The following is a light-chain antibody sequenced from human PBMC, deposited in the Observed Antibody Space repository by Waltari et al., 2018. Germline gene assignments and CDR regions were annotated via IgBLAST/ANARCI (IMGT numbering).Light chain of an antibody. V-gene: IGLV3-21*01. CDR1: NIGRLA. J-gene: IGLJ2*01. Sequence: SYAVTQPRALSVSPGQTAKITCGGDNIGRLAVHWYQQKSTQAPVLVIYYDSDRPSGIPTRFSGSNSGNTATLTITGVEAGDEADYYCQVWDDTSDHVLFGGGTRLTVL. CDR3: QVWDDTSDHVL. CDR2: YDS.